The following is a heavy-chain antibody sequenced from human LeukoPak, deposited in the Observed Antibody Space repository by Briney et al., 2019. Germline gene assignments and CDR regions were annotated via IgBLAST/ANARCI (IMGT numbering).Heavy chain of an antibody. CDR3: ARDQYYYGSGSYAY. CDR1: GYTFTSYG. CDR2: ISAYNGNT. D-gene: IGHD3-10*01. V-gene: IGHV1-18*01. Sequence: ASVKVSCKASGYTFTSYGISWVRQAPGQGLEWMGWISAYNGNTNYAQKLQGSVPMTTATSTSTAYMELRSLRSDDTAVYYCARDQYYYGSGSYAYWGQGTLVTVSS. J-gene: IGHJ4*02.